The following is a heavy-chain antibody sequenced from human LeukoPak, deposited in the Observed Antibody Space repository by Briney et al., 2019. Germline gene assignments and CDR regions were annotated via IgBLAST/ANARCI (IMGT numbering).Heavy chain of an antibody. CDR2: MNPNSGNT. Sequence: GASVKVSCKASGYTFTSYDINWVRQATGQGLEWMGWMNPNSGNTGYAQKFQGRVTMTRNTSISTAYMELSSLRSEDTDVYYCARAKKQILAYGMDVWGQGTTVTVSS. CDR3: ARAKKQILAYGMDV. CDR1: GYTFTSYD. J-gene: IGHJ6*02. D-gene: IGHD3-3*01. V-gene: IGHV1-8*01.